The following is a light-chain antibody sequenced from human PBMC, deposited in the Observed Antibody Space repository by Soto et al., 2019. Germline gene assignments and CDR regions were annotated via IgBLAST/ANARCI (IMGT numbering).Light chain of an antibody. CDR3: ASWDDRLGAVI. V-gene: IGLV2-11*01. CDR1: SSDVGGYNY. J-gene: IGLJ2*01. CDR2: SNN. Sequence: QSALTQPRSVSGSPGQSVTISCTGTSSDVGGYNYVSWYQQHPGAAPKLLMHSNNLRPSGVPERISGSKSGTSAPLAISGLRSEDEAVYYCASWDDRLGAVIFGGGTKVTVL.